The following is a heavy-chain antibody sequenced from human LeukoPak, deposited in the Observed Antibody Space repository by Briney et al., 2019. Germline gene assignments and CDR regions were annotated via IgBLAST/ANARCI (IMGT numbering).Heavy chain of an antibody. CDR2: ISSSSSYI. J-gene: IGHJ5*02. V-gene: IGHV3-21*01. Sequence: GGSLRLSCAASGFTFSSYSMNWVRQAPGKGLEWVSSISSSSSYIYYAGSVKGRCTISRDNAKNSLYLQMNRLRAEDTALYYCARESHSSGWYDWFDPWGQGTLVTVSS. CDR1: GFTFSSYS. CDR3: ARESHSSGWYDWFDP. D-gene: IGHD6-19*01.